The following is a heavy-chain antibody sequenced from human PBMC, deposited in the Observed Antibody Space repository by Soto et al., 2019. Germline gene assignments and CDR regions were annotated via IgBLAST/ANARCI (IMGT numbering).Heavy chain of an antibody. CDR3: AMAGNYRYFDA. V-gene: IGHV4-61*08. CDR2: ISSRGSA. CDR1: GGTVSSGGYY. D-gene: IGHD1-7*01. J-gene: IGHJ4*02. Sequence: QVQLQESGPGLVKPSETLSLTCTVSGGTVSSGGYYWSWIRQPPGKGLEWIGYISSRGSANYNHSLKSRITISVDTSKNQFSLKLTSVTAADTAVYYCAMAGNYRYFDAWGQGTLVTVSS.